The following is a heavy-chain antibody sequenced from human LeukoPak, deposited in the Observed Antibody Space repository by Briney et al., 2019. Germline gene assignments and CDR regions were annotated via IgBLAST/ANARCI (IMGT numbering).Heavy chain of an antibody. CDR1: GGSISSGGYY. CDR2: IYYSGST. Sequence: SQTLSLTCTVSGGSISSGGYYWSWIRQHPGKGLEWIGYIYYSGSTYYNPSLKSRVTISVDTSKNQFSLKLSSVTAADTAVYYCARHASSYYDSSGYLFDYWGQGTLVTVSS. CDR3: ARHASSYYDSSGYLFDY. J-gene: IGHJ4*02. V-gene: IGHV4-31*03. D-gene: IGHD3-22*01.